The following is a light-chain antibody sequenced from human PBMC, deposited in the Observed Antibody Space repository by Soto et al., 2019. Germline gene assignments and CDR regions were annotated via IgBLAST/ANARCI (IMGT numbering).Light chain of an antibody. V-gene: IGKV1-39*01. CDR3: QQSHSSPLS. Sequence: IQMTQSPSSLSASVGERVTITCRASQSISRNLNWYQQKPGKAPELLIYTASNLQSGVPSRFSGSGSGTDFALTISSLQPEDSAVYYCQQSHSSPLSLGGGTKVDIK. CDR2: TAS. CDR1: QSISRN. J-gene: IGKJ4*01.